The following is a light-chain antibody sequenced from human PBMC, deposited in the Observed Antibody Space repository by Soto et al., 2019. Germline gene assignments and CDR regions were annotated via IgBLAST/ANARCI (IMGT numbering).Light chain of an antibody. CDR2: AYN. J-gene: IGLJ2*01. CDR1: SSNIGSNT. Sequence: QAVVTQPPSASGTPGQRVTISCSGSSSNIGSNTVTWYQHLPGTAPKALIFAYNQRPSGVPDRFSGSKSGTSASLAISGLQSEDEADYYCAAWDDGLDGLVIGGGTKLTVL. V-gene: IGLV1-44*01. CDR3: AAWDDGLDGLV.